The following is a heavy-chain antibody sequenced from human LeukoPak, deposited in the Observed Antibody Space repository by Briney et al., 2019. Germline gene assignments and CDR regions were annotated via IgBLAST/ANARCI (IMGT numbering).Heavy chain of an antibody. V-gene: IGHV3-7*03. CDR2: INQDGSAQ. CDR3: ARVCSGWYQVCFDY. D-gene: IGHD6-19*01. Sequence: PGGSLRLSCAASGFTFSSYWMNWVRQAPGKGLEWVANINQDGSAQYYVDSVKGRFTFSRDNAMNSLFLQMNSLGAEDTAVYYCARVCSGWYQVCFDYWGQGTLVTVSS. CDR1: GFTFSSYW. J-gene: IGHJ4*02.